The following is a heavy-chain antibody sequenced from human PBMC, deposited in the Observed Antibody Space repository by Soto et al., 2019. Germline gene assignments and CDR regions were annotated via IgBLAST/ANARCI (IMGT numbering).Heavy chain of an antibody. CDR2: FDLENGET. CDR1: GYTLTELS. V-gene: IGHV1-24*01. D-gene: IGHD3-10*01. Sequence: ASVKVSCKVSGYTLTELSIHWVRQAPGEGLEWMGGFDLENGETIYAQRFQGRVTMTEESSADTPYMELRSLRSEDTAVYYCAIAVRRSNQCDHRGQGTMVTVSS. J-gene: IGHJ4*02. CDR3: AIAVRRSNQCDH.